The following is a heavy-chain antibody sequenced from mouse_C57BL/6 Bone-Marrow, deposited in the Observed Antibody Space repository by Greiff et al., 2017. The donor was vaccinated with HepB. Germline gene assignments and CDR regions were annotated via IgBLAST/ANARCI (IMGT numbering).Heavy chain of an antibody. Sequence: EVQVVESGGGLVKPGGSLKLSCAASGFTFSSYAMSWVRQTPEKRLEWVATISDGGSYTYYPDNVKGRFTISRDNAKNNLYLQMSHLKSEDTAMYYCARDLYSNYDYYAMDYWGQGTSVTVSS. CDR3: ARDLYSNYDYYAMDY. CDR1: GFTFSSYA. J-gene: IGHJ4*01. V-gene: IGHV5-4*01. CDR2: ISDGGSYT. D-gene: IGHD2-5*01.